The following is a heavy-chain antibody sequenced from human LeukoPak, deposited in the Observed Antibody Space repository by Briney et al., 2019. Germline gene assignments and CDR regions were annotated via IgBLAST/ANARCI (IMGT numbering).Heavy chain of an antibody. CDR3: ARDQRGYSGYEIDY. V-gene: IGHV3-21*01. D-gene: IGHD5-12*01. J-gene: IGHJ4*02. CDR1: GFTFSSHS. Sequence: GGSLRLSCAASGFTFSSHSMNWVRQAPGKGLEWVSSISSSSSYIYYADSVKGRFTISRDNAKNSLYLQMNSLRAEDTAVYYCARDQRGYSGYEIDYWGQGTLVTVSS. CDR2: ISSSSSYI.